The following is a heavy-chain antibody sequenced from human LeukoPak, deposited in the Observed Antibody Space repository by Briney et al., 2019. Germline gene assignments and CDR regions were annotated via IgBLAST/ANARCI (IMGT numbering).Heavy chain of an antibody. V-gene: IGHV3-23*01. CDR3: AKGYYYDSSGYSDY. CDR2: ISGSGGST. Sequence: GASLKISCQGSGYSFTSYWIGWVRQAPGKGLEWVSAISGSGGSTYYADSVKGRFTISRDNSKNTLYLQMNSLRAEDTAVYYCAKGYYYDSSGYSDYWGQGTLVTVSS. J-gene: IGHJ4*02. D-gene: IGHD3-22*01. CDR1: GYSFTSYW.